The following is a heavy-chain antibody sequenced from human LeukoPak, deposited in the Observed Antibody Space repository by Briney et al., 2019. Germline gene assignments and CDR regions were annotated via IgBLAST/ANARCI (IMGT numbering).Heavy chain of an antibody. J-gene: IGHJ6*02. Sequence: ASVKVSCKTSGYTFTGYYMLWVRQAPGQGLEWMGRIVPNSGDTNYAQKFQGRVTLTRDTSISTAYMELSRLRSDDTAIYYCARGGVVTSVGHTFYYGMDVWGRGTTVTVSS. D-gene: IGHD3-22*01. CDR3: ARGGVVTSVGHTFYYGMDV. CDR2: IVPNSGDT. CDR1: GYTFTGYY. V-gene: IGHV1-2*06.